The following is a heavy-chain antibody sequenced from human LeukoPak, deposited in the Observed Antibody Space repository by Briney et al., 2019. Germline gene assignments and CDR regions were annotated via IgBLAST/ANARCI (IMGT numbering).Heavy chain of an antibody. V-gene: IGHV3-53*01. CDR2: IYSGGST. J-gene: IGHJ4*02. CDR1: GFTVSSNY. Sequence: GRSLRLSCAASGFTVSSNYMSWVRQAPGKGLEWVSVIYSGGSTYYADSVEGRFTISRDNSKNTLYLQMNSLRAEDTAVYYCARVSRRDGYPVDYWGQGTLVTVSS. CDR3: ARVSRRDGYPVDY. D-gene: IGHD5-24*01.